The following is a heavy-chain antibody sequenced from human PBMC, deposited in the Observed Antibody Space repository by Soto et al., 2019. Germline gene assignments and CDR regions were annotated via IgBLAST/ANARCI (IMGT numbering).Heavy chain of an antibody. J-gene: IGHJ6*02. Sequence: GASVKVSCKASGYTFTGYYMHWVRQAPGQGLEWMGWINPNSGGTNYAQKFQGWVTMTRDTSISTAYMELSRLRSDDTAVYYCARVYSYGTDAYYYGMDVRGQGTTVTGSS. CDR2: INPNSGGT. CDR3: ARVYSYGTDAYYYGMDV. V-gene: IGHV1-2*04. D-gene: IGHD5-18*01. CDR1: GYTFTGYY.